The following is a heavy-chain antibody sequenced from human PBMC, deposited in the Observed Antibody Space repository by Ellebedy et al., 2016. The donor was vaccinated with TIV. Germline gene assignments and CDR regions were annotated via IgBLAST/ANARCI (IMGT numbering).Heavy chain of an antibody. D-gene: IGHD2/OR15-2a*01. CDR2: VRYNSSGK. V-gene: IGHV3-30*02. CDR3: AKDRRGAPSMLALDS. J-gene: IGHJ4*02. CDR1: GFPFGSYG. Sequence: GESLKISCEGTGFPFGSYGMNWVRQPPGKGLEWVAFVRYNSSGKYYADSVKGRFTISRDKSKNMLFLQMNSLRLDDTALYYCAKDRRGAPSMLALDSWGQGTPVTVSS.